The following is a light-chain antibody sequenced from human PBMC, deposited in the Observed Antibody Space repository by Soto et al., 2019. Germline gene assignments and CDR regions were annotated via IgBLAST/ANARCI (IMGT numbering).Light chain of an antibody. CDR3: LHYGRSTPYT. J-gene: IGKJ2*01. Sequence: EIGLTQSPGTLSLSPGDRATLSCRASQIISSSYLAWYQHKPGQAPRLLLYGASSRSTGIPDWFSGSGSGTDFSLTISRLEHEDFAVYYCLHYGRSTPYTFGQGTKLEIK. CDR1: QIISSSY. V-gene: IGKV3-20*01. CDR2: GAS.